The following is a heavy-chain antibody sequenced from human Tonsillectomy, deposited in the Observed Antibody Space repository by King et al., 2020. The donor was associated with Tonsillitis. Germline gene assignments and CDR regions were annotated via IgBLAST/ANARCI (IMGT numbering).Heavy chain of an antibody. J-gene: IGHJ5*02. V-gene: IGHV1-69*01. CDR1: GGTFSSYA. Sequence: QLVQSGAEVKKPGSSVKVSCKASGGTFSSYAISWVRQAPGQGLEWMGGIIPIFGTANYAQKFQGRVTITADESTSTAYMELSSLRSEDTAVYYCARADSKIVTTSGRGWFDPWGQGTLVTVSS. D-gene: IGHD4-17*01. CDR3: ARADSKIVTTSGRGWFDP. CDR2: IIPIFGTA.